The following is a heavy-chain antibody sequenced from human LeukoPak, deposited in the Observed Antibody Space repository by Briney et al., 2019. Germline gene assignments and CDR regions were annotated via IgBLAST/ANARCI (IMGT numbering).Heavy chain of an antibody. J-gene: IGHJ1*01. V-gene: IGHV3-7*01. CDR3: ARDGDSGWSLSH. CDR2: INFDGSEK. CDR1: GFTFSNAR. D-gene: IGHD6-13*01. Sequence: PGGSLRLSCTASGFTFSNARMSWVRQAPGKGLEWVAIINFDGSEKYYADSLKGRFTISRDNAEKSLYLQMNSLRAEDTALYYCARDGDSGWSLSHWGKGTLVTVSS.